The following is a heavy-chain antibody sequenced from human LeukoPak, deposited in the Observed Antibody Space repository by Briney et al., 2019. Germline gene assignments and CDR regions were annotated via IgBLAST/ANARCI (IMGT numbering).Heavy chain of an antibody. CDR3: ARARSSYSSTFDY. CDR1: GYTFTSYG. CDR2: NSAYNGNT. V-gene: IGHV1-18*01. J-gene: IGHJ4*02. Sequence: GESLKVSCKASGYTFTSYGISWVRQAPGQGLEWMGWNSAYNGNTNYAQKPQGRVTMTTDTSTSTAYMELRSLRSDDTAVYYCARARSSYSSTFDYWGQGTLVTVSS. D-gene: IGHD6-6*01.